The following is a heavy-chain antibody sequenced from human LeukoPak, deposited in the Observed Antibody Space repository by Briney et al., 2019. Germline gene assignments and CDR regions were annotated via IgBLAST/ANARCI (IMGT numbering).Heavy chain of an antibody. CDR2: INHSGST. Sequence: SETLSLTCAVYGGSFSGYYWSWIRQPPGKGLEWIGEINHSGSTNYNPSLRSRVTISVDTSKNQFSLKLSSVTAADTAVYYCARGRLIVVVPAASRGKCNWFDPWGQGTLVTVSS. CDR3: ARGRLIVVVPAASRGKCNWFDP. V-gene: IGHV4-34*01. CDR1: GGSFSGYY. J-gene: IGHJ5*02. D-gene: IGHD2-2*01.